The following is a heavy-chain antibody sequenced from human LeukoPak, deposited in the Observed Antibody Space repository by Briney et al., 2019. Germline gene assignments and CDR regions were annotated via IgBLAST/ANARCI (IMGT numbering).Heavy chain of an antibody. D-gene: IGHD5-18*01. J-gene: IGHJ4*02. CDR2: IYYSGST. V-gene: IGHV4-39*01. CDR1: GGSISSSSYY. Sequence: SETLSLTCTVSGGSISSSSYYWGWIRQPPGKGLEWIGSIYYSGSTYYNPSLKSRVTISVDMSKNQFSLKLSSVTAADTAVYYCARRRTARVDYWGQGTLVTVSS. CDR3: ARRRTARVDY.